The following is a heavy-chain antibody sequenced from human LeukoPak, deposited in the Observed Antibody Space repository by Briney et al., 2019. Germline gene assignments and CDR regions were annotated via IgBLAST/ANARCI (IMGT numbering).Heavy chain of an antibody. D-gene: IGHD1-7*01. Sequence: PGRSLRLSCAASEFTFSSYGMHWVRQAPGKGLEWVAVIWYDGSNKYYADSVKGRFTISRDNSKNTLYLQMNSLRAEDTAVYYCARPPYNWNYYFDYWGQGTLVTVSS. J-gene: IGHJ4*02. CDR2: IWYDGSNK. CDR1: EFTFSSYG. CDR3: ARPPYNWNYYFDY. V-gene: IGHV3-33*01.